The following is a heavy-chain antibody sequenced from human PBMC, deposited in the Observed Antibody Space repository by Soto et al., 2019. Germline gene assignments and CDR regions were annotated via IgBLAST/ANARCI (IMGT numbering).Heavy chain of an antibody. V-gene: IGHV3-33*01. Sequence: GGSLRLSCAASGFTFSNYGMHWVRQAPGKGLEWVALIWYDGSSKYYADSVKGRFTISRDNSENTLYLQMISLRGEDTAVYYCARDQAEHIYYYYALDVWGQGTTVTVSS. CDR2: IWYDGSSK. J-gene: IGHJ6*02. CDR3: ARDQAEHIYYYYALDV. CDR1: GFTFSNYG. D-gene: IGHD2-21*01.